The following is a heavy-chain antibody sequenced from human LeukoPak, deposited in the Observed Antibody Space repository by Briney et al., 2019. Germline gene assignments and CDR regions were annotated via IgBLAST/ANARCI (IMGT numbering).Heavy chain of an antibody. CDR3: ARGRGYSQSNWVDP. CDR1: GFPLSSYA. Sequence: GGSPRLSCAVSGFPLSSYAMSWVRQAPGKGLEWVSATSSSDAGTYYADSVRGRFTISRDNSKNTLYLQMNSLRAEDTAVYYCARGRGYSQSNWVDPWGQGTMVTVSA. J-gene: IGHJ5*02. V-gene: IGHV3-23*01. D-gene: IGHD5-18*01. CDR2: TSSSDAGT.